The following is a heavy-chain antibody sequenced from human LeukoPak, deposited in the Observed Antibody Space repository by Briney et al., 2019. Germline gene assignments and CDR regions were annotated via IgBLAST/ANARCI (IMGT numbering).Heavy chain of an antibody. D-gene: IGHD2/OR15-2a*01. CDR1: GFTFSSYE. Sequence: GGSLRLSCAASGFTFSSYEMNWVRQAPGKGLEWLSYINAGGTTIYYADSVKGRFAISRDNAKYSLHLQMNSLRADDTAVYYCARYSTTWNVAFDIWGQGTEVTVSS. CDR3: ARYSTTWNVAFDI. V-gene: IGHV3-48*03. J-gene: IGHJ3*02. CDR2: INAGGTTI.